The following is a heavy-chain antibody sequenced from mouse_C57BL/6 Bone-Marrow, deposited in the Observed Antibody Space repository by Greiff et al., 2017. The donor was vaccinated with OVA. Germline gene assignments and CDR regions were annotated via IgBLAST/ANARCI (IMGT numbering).Heavy chain of an antibody. CDR3: ARMGGDPYFDY. Sequence: EVKLMESGPGLVKPSQSLSLTCSVTGYSITSGYYWNWIRQFPGNKLEWMGYISYDGSNNYNPSLKNRISITRDTSKNQFFLKLNSVTTEDTATYYCARMGGDPYFDYWGQGTTLTVSS. J-gene: IGHJ2*01. V-gene: IGHV3-6*01. CDR2: ISYDGSN. CDR1: GYSITSGYY. D-gene: IGHD2-3*01.